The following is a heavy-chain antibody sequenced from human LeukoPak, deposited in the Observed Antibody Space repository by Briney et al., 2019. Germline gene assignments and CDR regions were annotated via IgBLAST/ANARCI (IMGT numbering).Heavy chain of an antibody. CDR3: AKGNYYYGSGNSWDY. D-gene: IGHD3-10*01. CDR1: GFTFSSYG. V-gene: IGHV3-30*02. Sequence: GGSLRLSCAASGFTFSSYGMHWVRQAPGKGLEWVAFIRYDGSNKYYADSVKGRFTISRDNSENTLYLQMNSLRAEDTAVYYCAKGNYYYGSGNSWDYWGQGTLVTVSS. J-gene: IGHJ4*02. CDR2: IRYDGSNK.